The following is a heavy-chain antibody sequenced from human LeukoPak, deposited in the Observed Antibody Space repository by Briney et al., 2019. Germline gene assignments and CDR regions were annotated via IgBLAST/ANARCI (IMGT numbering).Heavy chain of an antibody. CDR2: IYHSGST. D-gene: IGHD3-10*01. Sequence: SETLSLTCTVSGYSISSGYYWGWIRQPPGKGLEWIGSIYHSGSTYYNPSLKSRVTISVDTSKNQFSLKLSSVTAADTAVYYCARGRGRQRDFDYWGQGTLVTVSS. CDR1: GYSISSGYY. V-gene: IGHV4-38-2*02. CDR3: ARGRGRQRDFDY. J-gene: IGHJ4*02.